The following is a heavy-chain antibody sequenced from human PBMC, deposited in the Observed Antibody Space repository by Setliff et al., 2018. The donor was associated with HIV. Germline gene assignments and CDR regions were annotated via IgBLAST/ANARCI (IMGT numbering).Heavy chain of an antibody. CDR3: ARSPSYSSSFSYCYYSMDI. D-gene: IGHD6-6*01. J-gene: IGHJ6*02. CDR1: GGSISISD. Sequence: SETLSLTCTVSGGSISISDWSWIRQPPGKGLEWVGEIDHSGSTKYHASLKSRVAISVDTTKNQVSLKLSSVTAADTAVYYCARSPSYSSSFSYCYYSMDIWGQGTTVTVSS. V-gene: IGHV4-59*08. CDR2: IDHSGST.